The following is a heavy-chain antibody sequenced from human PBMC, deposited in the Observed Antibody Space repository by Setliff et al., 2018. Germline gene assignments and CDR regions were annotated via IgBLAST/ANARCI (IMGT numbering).Heavy chain of an antibody. Sequence: SETLSLTCAVSGFSISSGYYWGWIRQPPGKGLEWIVNIHHSGKAYYNPSLKSRVTMSVDTSKNHVSLKLSSVTAADTAVYFCARVTGFSYMDVWGKGTTVTVS. D-gene: IGHD3-3*01. J-gene: IGHJ6*03. CDR2: IHHSGKA. CDR1: GFSISSGYY. V-gene: IGHV4-38-2*01. CDR3: ARVTGFSYMDV.